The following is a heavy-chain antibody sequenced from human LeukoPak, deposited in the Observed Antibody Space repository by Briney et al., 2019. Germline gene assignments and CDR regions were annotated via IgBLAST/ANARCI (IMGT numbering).Heavy chain of an antibody. CDR2: IIPIFGTA. Sequence: EASVKVSCKASGGTFSSYAISWVRQAPGQGLEWMGGIIPIFGTANYAQKFQGRVTITADESTSTAYMELSSLRSEDTAVYYCARRWAAAGNNWFDPWGQGTLVIVSS. CDR3: ARRWAAAGNNWFDP. V-gene: IGHV1-69*13. D-gene: IGHD6-13*01. J-gene: IGHJ5*02. CDR1: GGTFSSYA.